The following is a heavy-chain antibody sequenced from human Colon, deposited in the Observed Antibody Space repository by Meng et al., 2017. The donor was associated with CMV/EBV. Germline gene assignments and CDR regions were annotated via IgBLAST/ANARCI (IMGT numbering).Heavy chain of an antibody. Sequence: GGSLRLSCAASGFTFRNYVMNWVRQAPGKGLEWVSAISGSGGSVYDADSVKGHFTISRDNSKNTLYLEMHSLRAEDTAVYYCARVKQWLVDIWGQGTMVTVSS. D-gene: IGHD6-19*01. CDR3: ARVKQWLVDI. CDR1: GFTFRNYV. V-gene: IGHV3-23*01. CDR2: ISGSGGSV. J-gene: IGHJ3*02.